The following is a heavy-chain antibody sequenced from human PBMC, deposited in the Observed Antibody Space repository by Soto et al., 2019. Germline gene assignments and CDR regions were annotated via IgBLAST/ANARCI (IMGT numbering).Heavy chain of an antibody. CDR1: GYTFTSYA. J-gene: IGHJ4*02. D-gene: IGHD3-9*01. CDR2: INAGNGNT. Sequence: QVQLVQSGAEEKKPGASVKVSCKASGYTFTSYAMHWVRQAPGQRLEWMGWINAGNGNTKYSQKFQGRVTITRDTSQSXXYMELSRLRSEDTAVYYCARGRLRYFDWLDYYFDYWGQGTLVTVSS. CDR3: ARGRLRYFDWLDYYFDY. V-gene: IGHV1-3*05.